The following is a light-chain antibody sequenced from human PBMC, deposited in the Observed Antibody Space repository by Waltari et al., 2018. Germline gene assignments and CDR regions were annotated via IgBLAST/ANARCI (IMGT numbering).Light chain of an antibody. CDR3: NSYTRSNTYV. CDR2: DVS. Sequence: QSALTQPASVSGSPGQSITISCTGTSSYFAASKYVSWYQQHPGKVPKLIVFDVSNRPAGVPDRFSGSKSGNTASLTISGLQAEDEADYYCNSYTRSNTYVFGTGTRVTVL. V-gene: IGLV2-14*03. J-gene: IGLJ1*01. CDR1: SSYFAASKY.